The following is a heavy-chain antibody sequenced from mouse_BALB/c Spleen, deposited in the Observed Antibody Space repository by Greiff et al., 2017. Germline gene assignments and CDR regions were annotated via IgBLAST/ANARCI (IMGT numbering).Heavy chain of an antibody. J-gene: IGHJ4*01. V-gene: IGHV5-17*02. CDR3: ARFGTDYYAMDY. Sequence: DVMLVESGGGLVQPGGSRKLSCAASGFTFSSFGMHWVRQAPEKGLEWVAYISSGSSTIYYADTVKGRFTISRDNPKNTLFLQMTSLRSEDTAMYYCARFGTDYYAMDYWGQGTSVTVSS. D-gene: IGHD4-1*01. CDR2: ISSGSSTI. CDR1: GFTFSSFG.